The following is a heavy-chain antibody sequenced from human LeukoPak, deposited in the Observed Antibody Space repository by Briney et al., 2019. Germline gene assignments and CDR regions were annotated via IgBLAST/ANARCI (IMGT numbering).Heavy chain of an antibody. D-gene: IGHD6-13*01. V-gene: IGHV4-61*01. J-gene: IGHJ4*02. Sequence: SETLSLTCSVSGYSISSVYYWGWIRQPPGKGLEWIGYIYYSGSTNYNPSLKSRVTISVYTSKNQFSLKLSSVTAADTAVYYGARGIVWGAAAGTFDYWGQGTLVTVSS. CDR2: IYYSGST. CDR3: ARGIVWGAAAGTFDY. CDR1: GYSISSVYY.